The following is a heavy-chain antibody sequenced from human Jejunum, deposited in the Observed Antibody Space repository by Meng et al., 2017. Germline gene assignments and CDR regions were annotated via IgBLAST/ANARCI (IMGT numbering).Heavy chain of an antibody. D-gene: IGHD7-27*01. V-gene: IGHV4-4*02. CDR3: ARDPRTNWASRYFDY. Sequence: SETLSLTCAVSAGSVTSGTWWSWVRQSPGQGLEWIGEISHRGSTTYNPSLKSRVTISLDKSKNQFSLTLDSLTAADAAVYYCARDPRTNWASRYFDYWGQGNLVTVSS. CDR2: ISHRGST. CDR1: AGSVTSGTW. J-gene: IGHJ4*02.